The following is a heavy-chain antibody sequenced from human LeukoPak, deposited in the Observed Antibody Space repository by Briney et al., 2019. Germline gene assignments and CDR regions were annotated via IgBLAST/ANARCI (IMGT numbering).Heavy chain of an antibody. V-gene: IGHV3-48*03. Sequence: PGGSLRLSCAASGFTFSSYEMNWVRQAPGKGLEWVSYISSSGSTIYYADSVKGRFTISRDNAKNSLYLQMNSLRAEDTAVYYCAREIGAKTTGDWFDPWGQGTLVTVSS. CDR1: GFTFSSYE. D-gene: IGHD1-1*01. CDR3: AREIGAKTTGDWFDP. CDR2: ISSSGSTI. J-gene: IGHJ5*02.